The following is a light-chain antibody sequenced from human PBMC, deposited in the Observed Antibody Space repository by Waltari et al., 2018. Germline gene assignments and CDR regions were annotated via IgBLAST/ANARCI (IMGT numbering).Light chain of an antibody. CDR3: QQYNDWPPWT. J-gene: IGKJ1*01. CDR2: GAS. CDR1: QSVASS. Sequence: IVMTQSPASLSVSPGERVTLSCRASQSVASSFALYHQNCGQAPRVLIFGASTRASGVPDRFTGSGSGTDFTLTISSLQSEDFGVYYCQQYNDWPPWTFGQGTRVEVK. V-gene: IGKV3-15*01.